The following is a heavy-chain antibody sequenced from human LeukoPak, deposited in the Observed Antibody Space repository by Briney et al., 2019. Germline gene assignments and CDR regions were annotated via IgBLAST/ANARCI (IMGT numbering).Heavy chain of an antibody. Sequence: SETLSLTCDVSGGSFNDYYWSWIRQAPGKGLEWIGEINHSGSTNYNPSLKSRVTISVDTSKNQFSLKLSSVTAADTAVYYCARGLGRGINYYDSSGYDYWGQGTLVTVSS. CDR3: ARGLGRGINYYDSSGYDY. J-gene: IGHJ4*02. V-gene: IGHV4-34*01. D-gene: IGHD3-22*01. CDR2: INHSGST. CDR1: GGSFNDYY.